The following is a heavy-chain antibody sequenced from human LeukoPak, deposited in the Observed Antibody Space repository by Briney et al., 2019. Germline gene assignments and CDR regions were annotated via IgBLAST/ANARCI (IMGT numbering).Heavy chain of an antibody. CDR2: IIGDGVTT. CDR1: GFTFDDYS. V-gene: IGHV3-43*02. CDR3: ARGVNGISFTFDY. Sequence: GGSLRLSCVASGFTFDDYSMHWVRQLPGKGLEWVSLIIGDGVTTYYADSVTGRATISRDNRKNSLSLKMNSLKSENTAFISCARGVNGISFTFDYWGRGTLVTVSS. D-gene: IGHD4-23*01. J-gene: IGHJ4*02.